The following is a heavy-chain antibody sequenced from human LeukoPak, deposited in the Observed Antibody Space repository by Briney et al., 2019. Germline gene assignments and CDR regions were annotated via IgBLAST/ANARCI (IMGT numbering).Heavy chain of an antibody. V-gene: IGHV4-34*01. Sequence: PSETLSLTCAVYGGSFSGYYWSWIRQPPGKGLEWIGEINHRGSTNYNPSLKSRVTISVDTSKNQISLKLSSVTAADTTVYYCARAPERWYSYGSYTYYYMDVWGKGTTVTVSS. D-gene: IGHD5-18*01. CDR1: GGSFSGYY. J-gene: IGHJ6*03. CDR2: INHRGST. CDR3: ARAPERWYSYGSYTYYYMDV.